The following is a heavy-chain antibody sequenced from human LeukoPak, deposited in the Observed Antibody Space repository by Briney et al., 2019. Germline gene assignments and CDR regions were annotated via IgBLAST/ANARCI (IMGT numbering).Heavy chain of an antibody. CDR2: IYSSGST. CDR3: ARKGISALAGAFDI. D-gene: IGHD2-15*01. Sequence: SETLSLTCTVSGGSIRSYYWTWIRQPAGKGLEWIGRIYSSGSTNYNPSLKSRVTLSVDTSKNQFSLRLTSVTAADPAVYYWARKGISALAGAFDIWGQGTMVTVSS. V-gene: IGHV4-4*07. J-gene: IGHJ3*02. CDR1: GGSIRSYY.